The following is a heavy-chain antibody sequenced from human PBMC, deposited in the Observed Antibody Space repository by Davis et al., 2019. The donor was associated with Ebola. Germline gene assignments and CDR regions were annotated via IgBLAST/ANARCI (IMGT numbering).Heavy chain of an antibody. CDR2: ISNDGSSQ. J-gene: IGHJ3*02. CDR1: GFTFSSYA. D-gene: IGHD3-16*01. V-gene: IGHV3-30*03. CDR3: ARDRPYYDPSAYHPFGAFDI. Sequence: GESLKISCAASGFTFSSYAMHWVRQAPGKGLEWVAGISNDGSSQKYADSVKGRFTISRDNSDNTVYLQMNSLRIDDTAVYYCARDRPYYDPSAYHPFGAFDIWGLGTMVTVSS.